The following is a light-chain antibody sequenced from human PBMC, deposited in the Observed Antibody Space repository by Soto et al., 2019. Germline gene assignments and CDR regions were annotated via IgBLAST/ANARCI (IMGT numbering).Light chain of an antibody. V-gene: IGKV3-15*01. CDR3: HQYNNWPLYT. J-gene: IGKJ2*01. CDR2: GAS. CDR1: QSISSN. Sequence: EIVMTQFPATLSVSPGERATLSCRASQSISSNLALYQHKPGQAPRLLIYGASTRATGIPARFSGSGSGTEFTLTISRLQSEDFAVYYCHQYNNWPLYTFGQGTKLEIK.